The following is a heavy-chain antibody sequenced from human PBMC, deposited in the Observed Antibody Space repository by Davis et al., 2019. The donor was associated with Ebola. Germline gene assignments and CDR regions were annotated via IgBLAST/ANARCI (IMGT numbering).Heavy chain of an antibody. Sequence: GESLKISCSASGFIFSTYGMHWVRQAPGKGLQWVSYISSSSVPIYYADSVRGRFTVSRDNAKKLVYLQMNSLRADDTALYYCARVRANSYIDYWGQGTLVTVSS. CDR3: ARVRANSYIDY. J-gene: IGHJ4*02. CDR2: ISSSSVPI. CDR1: GFIFSTYG. V-gene: IGHV3-48*04.